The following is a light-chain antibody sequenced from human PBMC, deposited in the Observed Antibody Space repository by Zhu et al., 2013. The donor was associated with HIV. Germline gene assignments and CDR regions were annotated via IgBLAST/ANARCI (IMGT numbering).Light chain of an antibody. CDR3: QQYDDWSSIT. J-gene: IGKJ5*01. Sequence: ELVMTQSPATLSVSPGERVSLSCRASQSISTNLAWYHQKPGQSPRLLIYAASTRATGVPARFSGSGSGTEFTLTIHSLQSEDFAVYYCQQYDDWSSITFGQGTRLEI. CDR1: QSISTN. V-gene: IGKV3-15*01. CDR2: AAS.